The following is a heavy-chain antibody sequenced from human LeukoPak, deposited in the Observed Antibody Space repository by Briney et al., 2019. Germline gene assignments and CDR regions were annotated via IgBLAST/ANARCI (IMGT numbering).Heavy chain of an antibody. CDR1: GGSFSGYY. J-gene: IGHJ5*02. Sequence: PSETLSLTCAVYGGSFSGYYWSWIRQPPGKGLEWIGEINHSGSTNYNPSLKSRVTISVDTSKNQSSLKLSSVTAADTAVYYCARGWGIVVVPAAILGKGTNWFDPWGQGTLVTVSS. CDR3: ARGWGIVVVPAAILGKGTNWFDP. V-gene: IGHV4-34*01. CDR2: INHSGST. D-gene: IGHD2-2*02.